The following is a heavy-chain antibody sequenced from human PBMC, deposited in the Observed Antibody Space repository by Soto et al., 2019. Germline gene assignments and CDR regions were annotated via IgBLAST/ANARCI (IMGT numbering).Heavy chain of an antibody. J-gene: IGHJ6*02. Sequence: GGSLRLSCAASGFTFSNAWMNWVRQAPGKGLEWVGRIKSKTDGGTTDYAAPVKGRFTISRDNAKNSLYLQMNSLRAEDTAVYYCARERQLVPHYYYGMDVWGQGTTVTSP. CDR2: IKSKTDGGTT. D-gene: IGHD6-6*01. V-gene: IGHV3-15*07. CDR3: ARERQLVPHYYYGMDV. CDR1: GFTFSNAW.